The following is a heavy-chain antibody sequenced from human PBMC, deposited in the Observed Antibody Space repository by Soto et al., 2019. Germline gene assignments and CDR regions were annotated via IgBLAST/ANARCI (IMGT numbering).Heavy chain of an antibody. CDR1: GGTFSSYT. D-gene: IGHD2-2*01. J-gene: IGHJ4*02. Sequence: GASVKVSCKASGGTFSSYTISWVRQAPGQGLEWMGRIIPILGIANYAQKFQGRVTVTADKSTSTAYMELSSLRSEDTAVYYCARGWYQLLFDYWGQGTLVTVSS. CDR3: ARGWYQLLFDY. CDR2: IIPILGIA. V-gene: IGHV1-69*02.